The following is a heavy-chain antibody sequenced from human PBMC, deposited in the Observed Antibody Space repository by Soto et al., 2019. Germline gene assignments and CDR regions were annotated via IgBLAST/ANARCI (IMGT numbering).Heavy chain of an antibody. D-gene: IGHD3-22*01. CDR2: IYYSGST. J-gene: IGHJ5*01. V-gene: IGHV4-59*01. CDR3: ARRALDPSGHYYPYNWFDS. Sequence: ETLSLTCTVSGGSISSYYWSWIRQPPGKGLEWIGYIYYSGSTNYNPSLKSRVTISVDTSKNQFSLKLSSVTAADTATYFCARRALDPSGHYYPYNWFDSWGQGTKVTVSS. CDR1: GGSISSYY.